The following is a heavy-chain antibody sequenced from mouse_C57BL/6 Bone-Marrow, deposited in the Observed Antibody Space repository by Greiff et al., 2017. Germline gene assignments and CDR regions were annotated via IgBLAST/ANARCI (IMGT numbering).Heavy chain of an antibody. J-gene: IGHJ3*01. Sequence: QVQLQQPGAELVKPGASVKLSCKASGYTFTSYWMHWVKQRPGQGLEWIGMIHTNSGSTKYNAKLKSKATPTVEKSSSTAYMQLSSLTSEDSAVYYSAIRAWFAYWGQGTLVTVSA. D-gene: IGHD3-1*01. CDR1: GYTFTSYW. CDR2: IHTNSGST. CDR3: AIRAWFAY. V-gene: IGHV1-64*01.